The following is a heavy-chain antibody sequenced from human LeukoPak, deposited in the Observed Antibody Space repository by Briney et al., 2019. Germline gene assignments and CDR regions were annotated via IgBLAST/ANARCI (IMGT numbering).Heavy chain of an antibody. D-gene: IGHD2-21*01. V-gene: IGHV1-69*01. J-gene: IGHJ4*02. CDR1: GGTFSSYA. CDR3: AKLWLGRGDGFDY. CDR2: IIPIFGTA. Sequence: SVKVSCKASGGTFSSYAISWVRQAPGQGLEWMGGIIPIFGTANYAQKFQGRVTITADESTSTAYMELSSLRVEDTAIYYCAKLWLGRGDGFDYWGQGTLVTVSS.